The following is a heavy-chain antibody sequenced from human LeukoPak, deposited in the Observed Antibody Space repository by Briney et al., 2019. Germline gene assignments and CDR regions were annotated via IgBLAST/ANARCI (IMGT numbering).Heavy chain of an antibody. Sequence: SETLSITCTVSGGSISSSSYYWGWIRQPPGKGLEWIGSIYYSGSTYYNPSLKSRLTISLDTSKNHFSLKLSSVTAADTAVYYCARRGYDSSGMHFDYWGQGTLVTVSS. D-gene: IGHD3-22*01. CDR3: ARRGYDSSGMHFDY. CDR1: GGSISSSSYY. CDR2: IYYSGST. V-gene: IGHV4-39*02. J-gene: IGHJ4*02.